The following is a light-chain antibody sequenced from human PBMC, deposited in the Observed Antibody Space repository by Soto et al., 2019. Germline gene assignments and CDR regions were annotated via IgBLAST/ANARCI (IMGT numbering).Light chain of an antibody. J-gene: IGKJ5*01. Sequence: ILLTQSPDTLSLSPGEKATLSCRASQTVSINYLAWCQQRPGQAPRLLIYGASTRAAGIPDRFSGSGSGTDFTLTITRLEPEDSAVYFCQQYTGPPTTFGQGTRLEIK. CDR2: GAS. CDR3: QQYTGPPTT. CDR1: QTVSINY. V-gene: IGKV3-20*01.